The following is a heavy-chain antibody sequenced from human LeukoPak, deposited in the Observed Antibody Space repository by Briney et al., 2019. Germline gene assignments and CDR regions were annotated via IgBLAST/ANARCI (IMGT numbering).Heavy chain of an antibody. CDR1: GGTFSSYD. D-gene: IGHD2-2*01. J-gene: IGHJ4*02. CDR3: ASGRTDIVVVPATLRNYYFDY. V-gene: IGHV1-69*06. CDR2: IMPISGTA. Sequence: GASVKVSCKASGGTFSSYDISWVRQAPGQGLEWMGGIMPISGTANYAQKFQGRVTITADKPTNTAYMELSSLRSEDTAAYYCASGRTDIVVVPATLRNYYFDYWGQGTLVTVSS.